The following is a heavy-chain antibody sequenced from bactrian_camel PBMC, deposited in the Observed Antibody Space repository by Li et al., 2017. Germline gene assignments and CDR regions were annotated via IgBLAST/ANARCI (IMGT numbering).Heavy chain of an antibody. Sequence: VQLVESGGGSVEAGGSLRLSCAYSGNPPNTAYMAWFRQLPGKDREGVAAIHRDGRTKYGDRVKGRFTISKDDSERILYLQMDSLKPEDTATYTCASDPQWWHLMANYNYWGQGTQVTVS. V-gene: IGHV3S53*01. CDR2: IHRDGRT. CDR3: ASDPQWWHLMANYNY. CDR1: GNPPNTAY. J-gene: IGHJ4*01. D-gene: IGHD7*01.